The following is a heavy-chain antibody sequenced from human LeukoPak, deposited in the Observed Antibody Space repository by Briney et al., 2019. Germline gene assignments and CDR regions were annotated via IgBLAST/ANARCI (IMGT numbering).Heavy chain of an antibody. CDR2: INPNSGGT. J-gene: IGHJ5*02. CDR1: GYTFTGYY. D-gene: IGHD5-18*01. Sequence: ASVKVSCKASGYTFTGYYMHWVRQAPGQGLEWMGWINPNSGGTNYAQKFQGRVTMTRDTSISTAYMELSRLRSDDTAVYYCARDTAMVTYWFDPWGQGTLVTVSS. V-gene: IGHV1-2*02. CDR3: ARDTAMVTYWFDP.